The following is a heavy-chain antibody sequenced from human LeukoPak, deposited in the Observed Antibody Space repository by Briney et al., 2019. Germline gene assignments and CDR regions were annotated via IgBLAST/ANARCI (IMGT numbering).Heavy chain of an antibody. CDR1: GGSISSGDYY. Sequence: ASETLSLTCTVSGGSISSGDYYWSWIRQPPGKGLEWIGYIYYSGNTYYNPSLKSRVTISVDTSKNQFSLKLSSVTAADTAVYYCARERYYCSTTLCSPDWFDPWGQGTLVTVSS. V-gene: IGHV4-30-4*01. J-gene: IGHJ5*02. CDR2: IYYSGNT. D-gene: IGHD2-2*01. CDR3: ARERYYCSTTLCSPDWFDP.